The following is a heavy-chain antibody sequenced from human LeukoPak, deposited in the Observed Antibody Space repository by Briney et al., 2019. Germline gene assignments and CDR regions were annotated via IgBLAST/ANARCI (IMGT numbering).Heavy chain of an antibody. Sequence: GGSLRLSCAASGFTFDDYAMHWVRQAPGKGLEWVSGISWNSGSIGYADSVKGRFTISRDNAKNSLYLQMNSLRAEDTALYYCAKDAGPYYYDSSGYLLRGHFDYWGQGTLVTVSS. CDR1: GFTFDDYA. CDR3: AKDAGPYYYDSSGYLLRGHFDY. D-gene: IGHD3-22*01. CDR2: ISWNSGSI. J-gene: IGHJ4*02. V-gene: IGHV3-9*01.